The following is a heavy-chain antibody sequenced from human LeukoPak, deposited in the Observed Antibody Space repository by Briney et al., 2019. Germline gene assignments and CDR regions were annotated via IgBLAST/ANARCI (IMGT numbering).Heavy chain of an antibody. D-gene: IGHD2-21*02. CDR2: ISSSSSYI. CDR3: ARDRVLGDDVFDY. Sequence: GGSLRLSCAASGFTFSSYSMNWVRQAPGKGLEWVSSISSSSSYIYYADSVKGRFTISRDNAKNSLYLQMNSLRAEDTAVYYCARDRVLGDDVFDYWGQGTLVTVSS. V-gene: IGHV3-21*01. CDR1: GFTFSSYS. J-gene: IGHJ4*02.